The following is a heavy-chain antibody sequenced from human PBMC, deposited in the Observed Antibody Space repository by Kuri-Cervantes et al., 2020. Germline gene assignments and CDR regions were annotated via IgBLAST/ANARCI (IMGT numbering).Heavy chain of an antibody. Sequence: GESLKISCAASGFTFSSYSMNWVRQAPGKGLEWVSSISSSSSYIYYADSVKGRFTISRDNAKNSLYLQMNSLRAEDTAVYYCARDHTGYSSGWYDYWGQGTLVTVSS. D-gene: IGHD6-19*01. CDR3: ARDHTGYSSGWYDY. CDR2: ISSSSSYI. V-gene: IGHV3-21*01. CDR1: GFTFSSYS. J-gene: IGHJ4*02.